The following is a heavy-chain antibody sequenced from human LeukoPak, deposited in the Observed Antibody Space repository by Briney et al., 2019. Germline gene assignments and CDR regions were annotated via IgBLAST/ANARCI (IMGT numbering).Heavy chain of an antibody. V-gene: IGHV3-66*01. Sequence: GGSLRLSCAASGFTVSSNYMSWVRQAPGKGLEWVSVIYSGGSTYYADSVKGRFTISRDNSKNTLYLQMNSLRAEDTAVYYCARGPGTMIVVDGLDYWGQGTLVTVSS. CDR2: IYSGGST. J-gene: IGHJ4*02. D-gene: IGHD3-22*01. CDR1: GFTVSSNY. CDR3: ARGPGTMIVVDGLDY.